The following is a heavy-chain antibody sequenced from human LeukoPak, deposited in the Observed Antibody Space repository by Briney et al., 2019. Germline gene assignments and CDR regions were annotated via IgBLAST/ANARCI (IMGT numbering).Heavy chain of an antibody. CDR1: GRSVRNSY. J-gene: IGHJ3*02. Sequence: SETLSLTCTVSGRSVRNSYLSWIRQPPGKGLEWLGYIDYSGNTNYSPSLMSRVSISVDTSKTQFSLKLSSVTAADTAVYYCARGHSGTVGNAFDIWGQGTMVTVSS. V-gene: IGHV4-59*02. D-gene: IGHD1-26*01. CDR2: IDYSGNT. CDR3: ARGHSGTVGNAFDI.